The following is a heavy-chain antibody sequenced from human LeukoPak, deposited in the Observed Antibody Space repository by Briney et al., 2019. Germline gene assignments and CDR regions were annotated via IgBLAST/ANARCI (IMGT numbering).Heavy chain of an antibody. V-gene: IGHV3-23*01. Sequence: PGGSLRLSCAASGFTFSSYAMSWVRQAPGKGLEWVSAISGSGGSTYYADSVKGRFTISRDNARNSLYLQMNSLRAEDTAVYYCARDATGVSVGATNPWFDPWGQGTLVTVSS. CDR3: ARDATGVSVGATNPWFDP. D-gene: IGHD1-26*01. CDR1: GFTFSSYA. J-gene: IGHJ5*02. CDR2: ISGSGGST.